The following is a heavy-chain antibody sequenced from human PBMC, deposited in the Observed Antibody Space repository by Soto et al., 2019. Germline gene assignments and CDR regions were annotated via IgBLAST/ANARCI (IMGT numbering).Heavy chain of an antibody. CDR1: VGSIATSSYF. CDR2: IDYRGTI. CDR3: SRRAPEGFDP. Sequence: SETLSLSCTVSVGSIATSSYFWAWIRRPPGKGLEWIGSIDYRGTIYNNPSLKSRVTISVDTSKNHFSLKLDSGTAADTALYYCSRRAPEGFDPWGQGTLVTVSS. J-gene: IGHJ5*02. V-gene: IGHV4-39*02.